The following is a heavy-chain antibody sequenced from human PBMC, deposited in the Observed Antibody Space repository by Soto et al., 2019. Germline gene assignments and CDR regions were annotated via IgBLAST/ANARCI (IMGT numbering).Heavy chain of an antibody. V-gene: IGHV4-39*01. CDR2: IDYNGVT. D-gene: IGHD2-15*01. CDR1: GGSIYRSGYY. J-gene: IGHJ4*02. Sequence: PSETLSLTCTVSGGSIYRSGYYWGWIRQPPGRGPEWIGNIDYNGVTYSNPPLKSRVTISRDTSKNQFSLKLTSVTAADTALYYCGKVLVGATGHTDSDSWGPGTLVTVSS. CDR3: GKVLVGATGHTDSDS.